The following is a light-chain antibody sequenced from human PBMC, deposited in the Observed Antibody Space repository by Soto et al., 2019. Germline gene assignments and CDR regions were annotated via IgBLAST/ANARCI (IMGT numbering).Light chain of an antibody. Sequence: QPVLTQPPSASASLGASVTLTCTLSSGYSDYKVDWFQQRPGKGPRFVMRVGAGGIVGSKGDGIPDRFSVLGSDLNRYLTIKNIQEEDESDYHCGSEHGSGSNFAILFGGGTKLTVL. J-gene: IGLJ2*01. V-gene: IGLV9-49*01. CDR1: SGYSDYK. CDR2: VGAGGIVG. CDR3: GSEHGSGSNFAIL.